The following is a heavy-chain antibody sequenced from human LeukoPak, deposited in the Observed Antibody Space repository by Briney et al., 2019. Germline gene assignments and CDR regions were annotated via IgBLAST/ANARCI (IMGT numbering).Heavy chain of an antibody. D-gene: IGHD5-18*01. Sequence: GASVKVSCKASGYTFTSYGISWVRQAPGQGLEWMGWISAYNGNTNYAQKLQGRVTMTTDTSTSTTYMELRSLRSDDTAVYYCARERGQLWLSYSDYWGQGTLVTVSS. V-gene: IGHV1-18*01. CDR1: GYTFTSYG. CDR3: ARERGQLWLSYSDY. J-gene: IGHJ4*02. CDR2: ISAYNGNT.